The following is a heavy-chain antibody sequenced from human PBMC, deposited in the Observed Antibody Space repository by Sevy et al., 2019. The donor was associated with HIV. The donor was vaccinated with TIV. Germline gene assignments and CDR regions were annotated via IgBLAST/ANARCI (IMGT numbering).Heavy chain of an antibody. Sequence: ASVKVSCKASGGTFSSYAISWVRQAPGQGLEWMGGIIPIFGTANYAQKFQGRVTITADESTSTAYMELSSLRSEDTAVYHCAHHTTYDSPHAFDYWGQGTLVTVSS. CDR2: IIPIFGTA. V-gene: IGHV1-69*13. CDR3: AHHTTYDSPHAFDY. D-gene: IGHD3-22*01. CDR1: GGTFSSYA. J-gene: IGHJ4*02.